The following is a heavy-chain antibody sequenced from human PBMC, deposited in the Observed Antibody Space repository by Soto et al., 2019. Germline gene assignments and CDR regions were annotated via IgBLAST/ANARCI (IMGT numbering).Heavy chain of an antibody. D-gene: IGHD3-10*01. J-gene: IGHJ6*02. CDR2: ISWDGGST. CDR1: GFTFDDYT. CDR3: AKGKLWFGESISYYYGMDV. Sequence: LRLSCAASGFTFDDYTMHWVRQAPGKGLEWVSLISWDGGSTYYADSVKGRFTISRDNSKNSLYLQMNSLRTEDTALYYCAKGKLWFGESISYYYGMDVWGQGTTVTVSS. V-gene: IGHV3-43*01.